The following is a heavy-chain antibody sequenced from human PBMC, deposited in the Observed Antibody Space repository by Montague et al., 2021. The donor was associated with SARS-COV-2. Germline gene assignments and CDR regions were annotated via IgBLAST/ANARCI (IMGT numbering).Heavy chain of an antibody. V-gene: IGHV4-39*01. CDR3: ARHASYDYSKDLYYYYYYGMDV. CDR2: IYYSGST. Sequence: SETLSLTCTVSGGFISSSSYYWGWIRQPPGKGLEWIGSIYYSGSTYYXXXLESRVTISVDTSKNQFSLKLSSVTAADTAVYYCARHASYDYSKDLYYYYYYGMDVRGPGTKVTVSS. CDR1: GGFISSSSYY. J-gene: IGHJ6*02. D-gene: IGHD4-11*01.